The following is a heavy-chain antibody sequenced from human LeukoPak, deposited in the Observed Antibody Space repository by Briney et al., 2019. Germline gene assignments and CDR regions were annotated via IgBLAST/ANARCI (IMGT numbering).Heavy chain of an antibody. CDR1: GYSFNSHH. CDR2: NFFHDGST. J-gene: IGHJ6*02. V-gene: IGHV1-46*02. D-gene: IGHD3-10*01. CDR3: ARDSGNYHYDMDV. Sequence: ASVKVSCKTSGYSFNSHHVHWVRQAPGQGLEWMGINFFHDGSTSNTQKFQGRVTMTRDMSTSTVYMELSSLRSEDTAVYYCARDSGNYHYDMDVWGQGTTVIVSS.